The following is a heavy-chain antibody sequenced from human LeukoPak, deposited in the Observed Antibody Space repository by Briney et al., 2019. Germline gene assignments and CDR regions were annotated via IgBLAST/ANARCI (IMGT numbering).Heavy chain of an antibody. D-gene: IGHD1-26*01. Sequence: PGGSLRLSCAASGFTFSSYAMSWVRQAPGKGLEWVSTISDSVSGTYYADSVKGRFTISRDNSENTLYLQMSSLRAEDTAVYYCAKRPSGSYPPFDYWGQGTLVTVSS. CDR2: ISDSVSGT. CDR3: AKRPSGSYPPFDY. V-gene: IGHV3-23*01. CDR1: GFTFSSYA. J-gene: IGHJ4*02.